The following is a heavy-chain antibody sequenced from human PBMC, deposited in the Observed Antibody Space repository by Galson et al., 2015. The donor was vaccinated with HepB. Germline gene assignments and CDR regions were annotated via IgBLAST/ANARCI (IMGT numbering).Heavy chain of an antibody. D-gene: IGHD5-18*01. V-gene: IGHV1-2*02. CDR2: INPNSGGT. CDR1: GYTFTGYY. CDR3: ARDRAMVTHYYYGMDV. J-gene: IGHJ6*02. Sequence: SVKVSCKASGYTFTGYYMHWVRQAPGQGLEWMGWINPNSGGTDYAQKFQGRVTMTRDTSISTAYMELSRLRSDDTAVYYCARDRAMVTHYYYGMDVWGQGTTVTVSS.